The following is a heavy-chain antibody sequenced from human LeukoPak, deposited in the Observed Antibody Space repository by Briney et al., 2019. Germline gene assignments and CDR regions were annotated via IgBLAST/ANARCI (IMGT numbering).Heavy chain of an antibody. D-gene: IGHD6-19*01. J-gene: IGHJ5*02. CDR2: IYSGGST. CDR3: AKDRGAVAGTWFDP. V-gene: IGHV3-53*01. CDR1: GFTVSSNY. Sequence: GGSLRLSCAASGFTVSSNYMSWVRQAPGKGLEWVSVIYSGGSTYYADSVKGRFTISRDNSKNTLYLQMNSLRAEDTAVYYCAKDRGAVAGTWFDPWGQGTLVTVSS.